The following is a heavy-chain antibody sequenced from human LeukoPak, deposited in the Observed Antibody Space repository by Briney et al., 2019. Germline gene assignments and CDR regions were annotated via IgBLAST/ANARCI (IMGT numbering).Heavy chain of an antibody. J-gene: IGHJ4*02. Sequence: SVKVSCKASGGTFSSYAISWVRQAPGQGLEWMGRIIPIFGIANYAQKFQGRVTITADKSTSTAYMELNSLRSEDTAVYYCAGGDSSGYYDLFDYWGQGTLVTVSS. V-gene: IGHV1-69*04. CDR3: AGGDSSGYYDLFDY. D-gene: IGHD3-22*01. CDR2: IIPIFGIA. CDR1: GGTFSSYA.